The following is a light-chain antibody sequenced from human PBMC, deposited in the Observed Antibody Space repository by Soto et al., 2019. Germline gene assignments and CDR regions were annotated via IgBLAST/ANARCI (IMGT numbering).Light chain of an antibody. CDR2: DAS. CDR1: QTIDNT. Sequence: EIVMTQSPATLSLSPGERATLSCRASQTIDNTLAWYQRKPGQAPRLLIYDASTRATGVPARFSGSGSGTDFTLTISSLEPEDFGVYYCQQRSNWPPVTFGGGTKVDIK. J-gene: IGKJ4*01. CDR3: QQRSNWPPVT. V-gene: IGKV3-11*01.